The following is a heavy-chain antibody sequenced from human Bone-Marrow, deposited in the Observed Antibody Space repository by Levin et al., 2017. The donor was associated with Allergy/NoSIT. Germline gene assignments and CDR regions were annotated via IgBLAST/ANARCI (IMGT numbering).Heavy chain of an antibody. D-gene: IGHD3-10*02. CDR2: INVATGKT. CDR3: ARDAGRITRFVNWFDQ. V-gene: IGHV1-3*01. Sequence: ASVKVSCKASGYSFSSHAMHWVRQAPGQGLEWMGWINVATGKTKYSQKLQGRVTITRDISATTAYMELNGLMSEDTALYHCARDAGRITRFVNWFDQWGQGTLVTVSS. J-gene: IGHJ5*02. CDR1: GYSFSSHA.